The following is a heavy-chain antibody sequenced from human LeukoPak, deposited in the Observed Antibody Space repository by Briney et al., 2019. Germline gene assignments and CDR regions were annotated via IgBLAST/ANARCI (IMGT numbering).Heavy chain of an antibody. J-gene: IGHJ5*02. CDR1: GFTFSSYG. D-gene: IGHD2-2*01. Sequence: PGGSLRLSCAASGFTFSSYGMHWVRQAPGKGLEWVAFIRYDGSNKYYADSVKGRFTISGDNSKNTLYLQMNSLRAEDTAVYYCAKGGYIVVNWFDPWGQGTLVTVSS. CDR3: AKGGYIVVNWFDP. CDR2: IRYDGSNK. V-gene: IGHV3-30*02.